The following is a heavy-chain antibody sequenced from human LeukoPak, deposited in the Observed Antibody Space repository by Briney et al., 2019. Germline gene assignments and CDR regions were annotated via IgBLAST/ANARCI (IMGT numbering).Heavy chain of an antibody. CDR2: IYHSGST. J-gene: IGHJ5*02. CDR3: ARLPSVIVGATWWFDP. CDR1: GYSISSGYY. Sequence: SETLSLTCTVSGYSISSGYYWGWIRQPPGKGLEWIGSIYHSGSTYYNPSLKSRVTISVDTSKNQFSLKLSSVTAADTAVYYCARLPSVIVGATWWFDPWGQGTLVTVSS. V-gene: IGHV4-38-2*02. D-gene: IGHD1-26*01.